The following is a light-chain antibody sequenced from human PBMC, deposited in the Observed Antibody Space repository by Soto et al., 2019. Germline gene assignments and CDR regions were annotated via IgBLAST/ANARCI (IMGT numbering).Light chain of an antibody. CDR1: SSDVGGYNY. J-gene: IGLJ2*01. CDR2: EVS. CDR3: SSYTSSNTVV. V-gene: IGLV2-14*01. Sequence: QSALTQPASVSGSPGQSITISCTATSSDVGGYNYVSWYQQHPGKAPKLMIYEVSNRPSGVSNRFSGSKSGNTASLTISGLQAEDEANYYCSSYTSSNTVVFGGGTKLPS.